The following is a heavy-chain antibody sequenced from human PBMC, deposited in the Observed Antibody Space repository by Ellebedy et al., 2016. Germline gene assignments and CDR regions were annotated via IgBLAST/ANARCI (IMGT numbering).Heavy chain of an antibody. D-gene: IGHD3-22*01. CDR2: IYYSGST. J-gene: IGHJ4*02. CDR1: GGSISSYY. Sequence: SETLSLTXTVSGGSISSYYWSWIRQPPGKGLEWIGYIYYSGSTNYNPSLKSRVTISVDTSKNQFSLKLSSVTAADTAVYYCARRGYDSSGHDYWGQGTLVTVSS. V-gene: IGHV4-59*08. CDR3: ARRGYDSSGHDY.